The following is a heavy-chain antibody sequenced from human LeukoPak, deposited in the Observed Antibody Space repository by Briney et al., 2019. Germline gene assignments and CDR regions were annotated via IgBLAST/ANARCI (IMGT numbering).Heavy chain of an antibody. J-gene: IGHJ5*02. CDR2: INPDGSWT. Sequence: GGSLRLSCAASGFTFNSYWMVWFRQPPGKGLAWVSCINPDGSWTLHADSVKGRFAISRVYARNALYLQMNSLGVEDTAMYYCARYEQRPGVTASDPWSQGTLVTVSS. CDR3: ARYEQRPGVTASDP. D-gene: IGHD2-21*02. CDR1: GFTFNSYW. V-gene: IGHV3-74*01.